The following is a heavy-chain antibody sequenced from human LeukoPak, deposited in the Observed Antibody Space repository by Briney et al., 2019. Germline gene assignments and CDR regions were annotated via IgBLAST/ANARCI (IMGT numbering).Heavy chain of an antibody. J-gene: IGHJ4*02. D-gene: IGHD3-3*01. CDR3: ARGGRFLDS. V-gene: IGHV3-21*01. Sequence: AGGSLRLSCAASGFTFSGYGMNWVRQAPGKGLEWVSFVSGSSAYIYYADSLKGRFTIARDNAKNSLYLQMNSLRAEDTAVYYCARGGRFLDSWGQGALVTVSS. CDR1: GFTFSGYG. CDR2: VSGSSAYI.